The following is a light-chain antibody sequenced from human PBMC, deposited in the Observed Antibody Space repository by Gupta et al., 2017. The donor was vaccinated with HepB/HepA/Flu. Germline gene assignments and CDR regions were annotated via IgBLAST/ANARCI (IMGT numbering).Light chain of an antibody. J-gene: IGLJ2*01. CDR3: QAWDSSTVV. CDR1: KLGDKY. Sequence: SYELTQPPSVSVSPGQTASLTCSGDKLGDKYACWYQQKPGQSPVLVIYQDSKRPSGIPERFSGSNSGNTATLTISGTQAMDEADYYCQAWDSSTVVFGGETKLTVL. CDR2: QDS. V-gene: IGLV3-1*01.